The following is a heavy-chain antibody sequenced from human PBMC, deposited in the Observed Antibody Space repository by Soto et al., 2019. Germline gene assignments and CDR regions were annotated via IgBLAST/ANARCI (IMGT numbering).Heavy chain of an antibody. V-gene: IGHV1-46*01. D-gene: IGHD1-26*01. CDR1: GYTFTSYY. CDR3: ASSLSGSNHPYYFDY. Sequence: ASVKVSCKASGYTFTSYYMPWVRQAPGQGLEWMGIINPSGGSTSYAQKFQGRVTMARDTSTSTVYMELSSLRSEDTAVYYCASSLSGSNHPYYFDYWGQGTLVTVSS. CDR2: INPSGGST. J-gene: IGHJ4*02.